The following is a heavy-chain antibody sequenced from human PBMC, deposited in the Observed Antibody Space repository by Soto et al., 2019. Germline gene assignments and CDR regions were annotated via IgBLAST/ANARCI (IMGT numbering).Heavy chain of an antibody. D-gene: IGHD3-16*02. V-gene: IGHV1-3*01. CDR2: IKPANGNT. Sequence: QVQLAQSGAEGRKPGASVRVSCEATGYTFTAYAMHWVRQAPGQSLEWMGWIKPANGNTKYSQKFQGRLIITSDTSANTMYMELSSLTSEDTAMYYCTMSAISPYGGLIGPFDYWGQGNLVTVSS. CDR3: TMSAISPYGGLIGPFDY. J-gene: IGHJ4*02. CDR1: GYTFTAYA.